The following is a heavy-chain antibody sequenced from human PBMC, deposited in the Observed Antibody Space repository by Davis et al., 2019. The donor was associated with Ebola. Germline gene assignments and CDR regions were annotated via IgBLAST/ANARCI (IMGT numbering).Heavy chain of an antibody. Sequence: GGSLRLSCAASGLIFNNYWMSWIRQAPGKGPEWVAIIKEDGVEKYYVDSVKGRFTISRDNAKNSLFLEMNSLRAEDTAFYYCASGDGRGRSYDMDVWGQGTTVTVSS. CDR3: ASGDGRGRSYDMDV. D-gene: IGHD3/OR15-3a*01. CDR1: GLIFNNYW. V-gene: IGHV3-7*03. J-gene: IGHJ6*03. CDR2: IKEDGVEK.